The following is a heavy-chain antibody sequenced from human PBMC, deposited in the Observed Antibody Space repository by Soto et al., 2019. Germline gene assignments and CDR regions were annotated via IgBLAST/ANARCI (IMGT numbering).Heavy chain of an antibody. CDR1: GFTVSGSA. Sequence: EVQLVESGGGLVQPGGSLKLSCAASGFTVSGSAVHWVRQASGKGLEWVGRIRSKTNSYATEYAASVKGRFTISRDNSKNTLYLQMNSLKTEDTAVYYCTSDVGELSLPRALDIWGQGTMVTVSS. J-gene: IGHJ3*02. CDR2: IRSKTNSYAT. D-gene: IGHD3-16*02. V-gene: IGHV3-73*01. CDR3: TSDVGELSLPRALDI.